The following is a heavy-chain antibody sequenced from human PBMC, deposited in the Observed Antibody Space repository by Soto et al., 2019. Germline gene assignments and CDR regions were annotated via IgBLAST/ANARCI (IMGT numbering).Heavy chain of an antibody. CDR3: AREQGIAARPPYYYGMDV. V-gene: IGHV1-18*04. D-gene: IGHD6-6*01. Sequence: ASVEVSCKASGYTFTSDGISWVRQAPGQGLEWMGWISAYNGNTNYAQKLQGRVTMTTDTSTSTAYMELRSLRSEDTAVYYCAREQGIAARPPYYYGMDVWGQGTTVTVSS. J-gene: IGHJ6*02. CDR1: GYTFTSDG. CDR2: ISAYNGNT.